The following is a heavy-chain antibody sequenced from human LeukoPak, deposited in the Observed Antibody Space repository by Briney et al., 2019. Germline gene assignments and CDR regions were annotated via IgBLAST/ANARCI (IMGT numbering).Heavy chain of an antibody. J-gene: IGHJ6*04. Sequence: GESLRISCKGSGYSFTSHWISRVRQMPRKGLEWMGRIDPVDSYDTYSPSFQGHVTISADRSISTAYLQWSSLKASDTAMYYCARHSRRYDSLTSYYNSYHYGMDVWGKETTVTVSS. V-gene: IGHV5-10-1*01. CDR1: GYSFTSHW. CDR2: IDPVDSYD. CDR3: ARHSRRYDSLTSYYNSYHYGMDV. D-gene: IGHD3-9*01.